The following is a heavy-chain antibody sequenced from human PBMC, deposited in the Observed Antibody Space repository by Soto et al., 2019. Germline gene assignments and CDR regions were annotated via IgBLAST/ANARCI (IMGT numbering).Heavy chain of an antibody. J-gene: IGHJ3*02. Sequence: GESLKISCKGSGYSFTSYWIGWVRQMPGKGLEWMGIIYPGDSDTRYSPSFQGQVTISADKSISTAYLQWSSLKASDTAMYYCASSLNIVVVNAAAVGAFDIWGQGTMVTVSS. D-gene: IGHD2-21*01. CDR1: GYSFTSYW. CDR2: IYPGDSDT. CDR3: ASSLNIVVVNAAAVGAFDI. V-gene: IGHV5-51*01.